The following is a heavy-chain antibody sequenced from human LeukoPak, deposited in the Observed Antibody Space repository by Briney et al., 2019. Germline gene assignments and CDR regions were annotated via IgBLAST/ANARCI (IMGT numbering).Heavy chain of an antibody. J-gene: IGHJ1*01. CDR2: MYSSGST. Sequence: SETLSLTCTVSGASISSYYWSWIRQPAGKGLEWIGRMYSSGSTNYNPSLKSRVTMSVDTSKNQFSLKLSSVTAADTAVYYCASSRFLEWLPSAEYFQHWGQGTLVSVSS. V-gene: IGHV4-4*07. D-gene: IGHD3-3*01. CDR1: GASISSYY. CDR3: ASSRFLEWLPSAEYFQH.